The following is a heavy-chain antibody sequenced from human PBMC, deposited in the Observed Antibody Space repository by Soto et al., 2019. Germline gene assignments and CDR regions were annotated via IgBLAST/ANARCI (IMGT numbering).Heavy chain of an antibody. Sequence: GASVEVSCKASGYTFTGYYMHWVRQAPGQGLEWMGWINPNSGGTNYAQKFQGWVTMTRDTSISTAYMELSRLRSDDTAVYYCARGGCCSSTSCYSYGMDVWGQGTTVTVSS. CDR2: INPNSGGT. CDR1: GYTFTGYY. CDR3: ARGGCCSSTSCYSYGMDV. J-gene: IGHJ6*02. V-gene: IGHV1-2*04. D-gene: IGHD2-2*01.